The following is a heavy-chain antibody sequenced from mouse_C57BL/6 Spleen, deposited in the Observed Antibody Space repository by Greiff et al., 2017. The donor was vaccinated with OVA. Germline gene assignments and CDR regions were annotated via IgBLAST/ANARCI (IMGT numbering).Heavy chain of an antibody. CDR1: GFTFSSYG. Sequence: EVQLQESGGDLVKPGGSLKLSCAASGFTFSSYGMSWVRQTPDKRLEWVATISSGGSYTYYPDSVKGRFTISRDNAKNTLYLQMSSLKSEDTAMYYCAREGITTVDFDYWGQGTTLTVSS. V-gene: IGHV5-6*01. J-gene: IGHJ2*01. D-gene: IGHD1-1*01. CDR3: AREGITTVDFDY. CDR2: ISSGGSYT.